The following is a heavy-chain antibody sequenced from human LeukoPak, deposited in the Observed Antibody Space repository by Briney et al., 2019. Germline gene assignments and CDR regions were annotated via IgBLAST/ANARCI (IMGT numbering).Heavy chain of an antibody. V-gene: IGHV1-46*01. J-gene: IGHJ4*02. CDR2: INPSGGTT. CDR3: AREILVATFDY. Sequence: ASVKVSCKASGYTFTSYGISWVRQAPGQGLEWMGMINPSGGTTSYAQNFQGRVTMTRDTSTSTVYMELRSLRSEDTAVYYCAREILVATFDYWGQGTLVTVSS. D-gene: IGHD5-12*01. CDR1: GYTFTSYG.